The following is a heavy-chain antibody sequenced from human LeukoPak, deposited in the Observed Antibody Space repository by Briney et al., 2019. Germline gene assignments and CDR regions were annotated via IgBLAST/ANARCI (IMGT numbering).Heavy chain of an antibody. CDR2: IYYSGST. CDR3: AGNNMITFGGVIPPLYNWFDP. V-gene: IGHV4-61*05. Sequence: PSETLSLTCTVSGGSISSSSYYWGWIRQPPGKGLEWIGYIYYSGSTNYNPSLKSRVTISVDTSKNQFSLKLSSVTAADTAVYYCAGNNMITFGGVIPPLYNWFDPWGQGTLVTVSS. D-gene: IGHD3-16*02. J-gene: IGHJ5*02. CDR1: GGSISSSSYY.